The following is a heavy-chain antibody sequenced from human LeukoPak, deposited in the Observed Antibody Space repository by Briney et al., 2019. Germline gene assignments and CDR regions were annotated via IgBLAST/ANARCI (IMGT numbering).Heavy chain of an antibody. CDR2: INPSGGST. Sequence: ASVKVSCKASGYTFTSYYMHWVRQAPGQGLEWMGIINPSGGSTSYAQKFQGRVTMTSDTSTRTVYMELSSLRSEDTAVYYCARGAVAGPYFDYWGQGTLVTVSA. D-gene: IGHD6-19*01. V-gene: IGHV1-46*01. CDR1: GYTFTSYY. CDR3: ARGAVAGPYFDY. J-gene: IGHJ4*02.